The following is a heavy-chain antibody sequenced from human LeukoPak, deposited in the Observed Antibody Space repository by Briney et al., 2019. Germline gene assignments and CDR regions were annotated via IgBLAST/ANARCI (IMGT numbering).Heavy chain of an antibody. J-gene: IGHJ3*02. CDR2: ISGSGGST. Sequence: GGSLRLSCGASGLTFSTYSMNWVRQAPGKGLEWVSAISGSGGSTYYADSVKGRFTISRDNSKNTLYLQMNSLRAEDTAVYYCAKAIAVAGTDAFDIWGQGTMVTVSS. CDR3: AKAIAVAGTDAFDI. D-gene: IGHD6-19*01. CDR1: GLTFSTYS. V-gene: IGHV3-23*01.